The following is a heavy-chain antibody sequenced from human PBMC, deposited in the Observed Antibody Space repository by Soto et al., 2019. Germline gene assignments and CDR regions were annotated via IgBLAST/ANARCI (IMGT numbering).Heavy chain of an antibody. V-gene: IGHV1-69*13. CDR3: ARVTRTYCGGDCYSHWYFDL. J-gene: IGHJ2*01. Sequence: SVKVSCKASGGTFSSYAISWVRQAPGQGLEWMGGIIPIFGTANYAQKFQGRVTITADESTSTAYMELSSLRSEDTAVYYCARVTRTYCGGDCYSHWYFDLWGRGTLVPVYS. CDR2: IIPIFGTA. CDR1: GGTFSSYA. D-gene: IGHD2-21*02.